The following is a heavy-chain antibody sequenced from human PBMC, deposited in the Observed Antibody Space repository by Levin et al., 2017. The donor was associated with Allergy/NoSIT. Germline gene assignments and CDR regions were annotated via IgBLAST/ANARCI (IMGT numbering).Heavy chain of an antibody. V-gene: IGHV4-59*01. Sequence: SQTLSLTCPVSGGSISGYYWSWVRQPPGKGLEWIGYLYYSASTNYNPSLKSRVTISLDTSKRQFSLQLRSVTSADAAVYYCARGIMTTVPRFDYWGQGSLVAVSA. CDR3: ARGIMTTVPRFDY. J-gene: IGHJ4*02. CDR2: LYYSAST. CDR1: GGSISGYY. D-gene: IGHD4-17*01.